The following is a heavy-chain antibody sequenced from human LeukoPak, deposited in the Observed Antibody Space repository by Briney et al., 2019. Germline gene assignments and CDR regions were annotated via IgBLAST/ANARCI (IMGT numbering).Heavy chain of an antibody. CDR1: GFTFSDYY. V-gene: IGHV3-11*04. J-gene: IGHJ5*02. CDR3: AKVRSSNWFDP. Sequence: PGGSLRLSCAASGFTFSDYYMSWIRQAPGKGLEWISYISSSGDTIFYADSVKGRFTISRDNAKNSLYLQMNSLRAEDTAVYYCAKVRSSNWFDPWGQGTLVTVSS. CDR2: ISSSGDTI. D-gene: IGHD3-10*01.